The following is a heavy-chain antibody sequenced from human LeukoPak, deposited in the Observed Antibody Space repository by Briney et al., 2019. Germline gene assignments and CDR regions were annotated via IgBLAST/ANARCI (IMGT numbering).Heavy chain of an antibody. CDR3: ARAPYCSGGSCSLPIT. CDR1: GVSISSGGYY. J-gene: IGHJ5*02. CDR2: IYHSGCT. V-gene: IGHV4-30-2*01. D-gene: IGHD2-15*01. Sequence: SQTLSFTIAGAGVSISSGGYYWSWLRQPPGKGLEWIGYIYHSGCTYYNPSLKSRVTISVDRSKNQFSLKLSSVTPADTAVYYWARAPYCSGGSCSLPITWGQGTLVTVSS.